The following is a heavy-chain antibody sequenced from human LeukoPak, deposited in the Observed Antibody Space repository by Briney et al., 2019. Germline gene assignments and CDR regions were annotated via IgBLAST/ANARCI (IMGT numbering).Heavy chain of an antibody. J-gene: IGHJ4*02. Sequence: GGSLRLSCAASGFTFSSYAMSWVRQVPGKGLEWVSVISGSGDNTYYADSVKGRFTISRDNSKNTLYLQMNSLRAEDTAVYYCANVGWELPFDYWGQGTLVTVSS. CDR1: GFTFSSYA. V-gene: IGHV3-23*01. CDR3: ANVGWELPFDY. CDR2: ISGSGDNT. D-gene: IGHD1-26*01.